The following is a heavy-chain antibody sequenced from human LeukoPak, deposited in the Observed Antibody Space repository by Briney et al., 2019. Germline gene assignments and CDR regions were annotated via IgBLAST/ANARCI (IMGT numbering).Heavy chain of an antibody. CDR3: ARAGTMRSGPALDI. J-gene: IGHJ3*02. V-gene: IGHV6-1*01. CDR1: GDSVSRNSAG. Sequence: SQTLSLTCALSGDSVSRNSAGWNWIRQYPSRGLEWLGRTYYRSKWYHHYALSVKSPITINPDTSKNQFSLHLNSVTPQDTAAYYSARAGTMRSGPALDIWGQGTMVTVSS. CDR2: TYYRSKWYH. D-gene: IGHD3-3*01.